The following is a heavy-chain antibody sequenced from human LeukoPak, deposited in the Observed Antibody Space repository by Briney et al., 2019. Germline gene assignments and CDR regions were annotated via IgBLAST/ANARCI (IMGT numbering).Heavy chain of an antibody. CDR3: AKGYYGSGSYGWFDY. Sequence: GGSLRLSCAASGFTFSSYSMNWVRQAPGKGLEWVSSISSSSSYIYYADSVKGRFTISRDNAKNTLFLHMNSLRAEDTAVYSCAKGYYGSGSYGWFDYWGQGTLVTVSS. CDR1: GFTFSSYS. V-gene: IGHV3-21*04. D-gene: IGHD3-10*01. CDR2: ISSSSSYI. J-gene: IGHJ4*02.